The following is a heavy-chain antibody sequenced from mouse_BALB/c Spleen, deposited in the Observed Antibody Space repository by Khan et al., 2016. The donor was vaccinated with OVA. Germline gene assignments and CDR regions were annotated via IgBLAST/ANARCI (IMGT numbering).Heavy chain of an antibody. D-gene: IGHD1-1*01. Sequence: EVQLQESGPGLVKPSQSLSLTCTVTGYSITSDYAWNWIRQFPGNKLEWMGYISSSGSTNYIPALKSRISITRDTSKNQFFLQLNSVTTEDTATYYCAIAGSRYNYAMDYWGQGTSVTVSA. J-gene: IGHJ4*01. CDR2: ISSSGST. V-gene: IGHV3-2*02. CDR3: AIAGSRYNYAMDY. CDR1: GYSITSDYA.